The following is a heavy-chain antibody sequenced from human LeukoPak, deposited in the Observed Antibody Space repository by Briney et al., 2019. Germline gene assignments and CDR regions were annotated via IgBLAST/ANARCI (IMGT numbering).Heavy chain of an antibody. D-gene: IGHD6-19*01. V-gene: IGHV3-23*01. CDR2: ISGSGGST. CDR1: GFTFSGSA. J-gene: IGHJ4*02. CDR3: AKDREAVAGTTFDY. Sequence: GSLRLSCAASGFTFSGSAMHWVRQAPGKGLEWVSAISGSGGSTYYADSVKGRFTISRDNSKNTLYLQMNSLRAEDTAVYYCAKDREAVAGTTFDYWGQGTLVTVSS.